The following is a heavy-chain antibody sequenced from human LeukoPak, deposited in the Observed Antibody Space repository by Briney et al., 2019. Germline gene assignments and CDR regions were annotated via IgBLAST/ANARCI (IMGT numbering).Heavy chain of an antibody. V-gene: IGHV3-23*01. J-gene: IGHJ4*02. CDR3: ASRGFSYGSFDY. CDR1: GFTFSSYV. D-gene: IGHD5-18*01. CDR2: ISGSGGST. Sequence: PGGSLRLSCAASGFTFSSYVMSWVRQAPGKGLEWVSAISGSGGSTYYADSVKGRFTISRDNSKSTVYLQMNSLRVEDTAVYYCASRGFSYGSFDYWGQGTLVTVSS.